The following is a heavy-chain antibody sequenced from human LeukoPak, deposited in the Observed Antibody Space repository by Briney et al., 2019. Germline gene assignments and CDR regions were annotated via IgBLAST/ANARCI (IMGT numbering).Heavy chain of an antibody. Sequence: ASVKVSCKASGYTFTSYGISWVRQAPGQGLEWMGWISAYNGNTNYAQKLQGRVTMTTDTSTGTAYMELRSLRSDDTAVYYCARDLYGSGSYHSPPADYWGQGTLVTVSS. CDR1: GYTFTSYG. D-gene: IGHD3-10*01. J-gene: IGHJ4*02. V-gene: IGHV1-18*01. CDR2: ISAYNGNT. CDR3: ARDLYGSGSYHSPPADY.